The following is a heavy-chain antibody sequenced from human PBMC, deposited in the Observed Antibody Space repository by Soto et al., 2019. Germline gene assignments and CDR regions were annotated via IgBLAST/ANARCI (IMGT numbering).Heavy chain of an antibody. J-gene: IGHJ5*02. Sequence: QVQLQQWGAGLLKPSETLSLTCAVYGGSFSGYYWSWIRQPPGKGLEWIGEINHSGSTNYNPSLKSRVTISVDTSKHKFSLKLSSVTAADTAVYYCAREKFQTYGSGSYQRAGFDPWGQGTLVTVSS. D-gene: IGHD3-10*01. V-gene: IGHV4-34*01. CDR2: INHSGST. CDR3: AREKFQTYGSGSYQRAGFDP. CDR1: GGSFSGYY.